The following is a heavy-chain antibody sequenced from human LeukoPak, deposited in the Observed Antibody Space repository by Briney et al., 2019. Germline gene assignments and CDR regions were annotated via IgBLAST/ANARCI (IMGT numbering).Heavy chain of an antibody. D-gene: IGHD6-13*01. CDR3: AKDSARLAAANLFDY. V-gene: IGHV3-9*01. CDR2: ISWNSGSI. Sequence: GGSLRLSCAASGFTFDDYAMHWVRQAPGKGLEWVSGISWNSGSIGYADSVKGRFTISRDNAKNSLYLQMNSLRAEDTALYYCAKDSARLAAANLFDYWGQGTLVTVSS. CDR1: GFTFDDYA. J-gene: IGHJ4*02.